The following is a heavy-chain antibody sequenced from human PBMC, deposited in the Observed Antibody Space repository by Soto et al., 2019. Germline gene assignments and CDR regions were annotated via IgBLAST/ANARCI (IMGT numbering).Heavy chain of an antibody. V-gene: IGHV4-39*01. J-gene: IGHJ4*02. CDR1: GGSISRSSYY. CDR3: ARHDYGGFGL. D-gene: IGHD4-17*01. Sequence: QLQLQESGPGLVKPSETLSLTCTVSGGSISRSSYYWGWIRQPPGKGLEWIGSIYYSGSTYYNPSLXSRAXIXLDTSKPQSSLKLISVTAADTAVYYCARHDYGGFGLWGQGTLVTVSS. CDR2: IYYSGST.